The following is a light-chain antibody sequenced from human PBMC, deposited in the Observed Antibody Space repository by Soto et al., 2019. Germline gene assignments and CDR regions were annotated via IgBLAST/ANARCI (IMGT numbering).Light chain of an antibody. CDR2: GAS. Sequence: EIVVTQSPGTLSLSPGESATLSCRASQSVSANYLAWYQQKPGQAPRLLIYGASSRATGITDRFTGSGSGTDFTLTISRLEPEDFAVYYCQQYGSSPFTFGQGTKLEIK. CDR1: QSVSANY. CDR3: QQYGSSPFT. J-gene: IGKJ2*01. V-gene: IGKV3-20*01.